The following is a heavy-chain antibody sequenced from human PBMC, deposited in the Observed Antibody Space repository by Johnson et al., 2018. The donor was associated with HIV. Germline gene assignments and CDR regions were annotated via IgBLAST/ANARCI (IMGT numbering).Heavy chain of an antibody. CDR3: ARDSTPWGDDYVDYAFDI. Sequence: QVQLVESGGVLVKPGKSLRLSCAASGFSFSDYYMSWIRQAPGKGLEWVSFISSSGSTIYYADSVKGRFTISRDNAKNSLFLQMNSLRAEDTAVYYCARDSTPWGDDYVDYAFDIWGQGTLVTVSS. CDR1: GFSFSDYY. J-gene: IGHJ3*02. CDR2: ISSSGSTI. V-gene: IGHV3-11*04. D-gene: IGHD4/OR15-4a*01.